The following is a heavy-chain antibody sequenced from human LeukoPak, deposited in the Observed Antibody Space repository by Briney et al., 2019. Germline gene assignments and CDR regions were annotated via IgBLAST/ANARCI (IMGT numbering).Heavy chain of an antibody. J-gene: IGHJ5*02. V-gene: IGHV1-2*06. Sequence: GASVKVSCKASGYTFTGYYMHWVRQAPGQGLEWMGRINPNSGGTNYAQKFQGRVTMTRDTSISTAYMELSRLRSDDTAVYYCARDLVTSSSWYNWFDPWGQGTLVTVS. D-gene: IGHD6-13*01. CDR3: ARDLVTSSSWYNWFDP. CDR1: GYTFTGYY. CDR2: INPNSGGT.